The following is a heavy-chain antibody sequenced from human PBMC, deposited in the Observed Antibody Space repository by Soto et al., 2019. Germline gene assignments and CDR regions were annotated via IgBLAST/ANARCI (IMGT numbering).Heavy chain of an antibody. CDR2: ISGSGAIT. J-gene: IGHJ4*02. D-gene: IGHD3-10*01. Sequence: EVQLLESGGGLVQPGGSLRLSCVASGFTFKNYDMRWVRQAPGKGLEWVSGISGSGAITYYADSVRGRFTISGDNSKNTLYLQLNSLRAEDTAIYYCAKDRQFRSYYESAGHYNNWGQGTLVTVSS. CDR1: GFTFKNYD. CDR3: AKDRQFRSYYESAGHYNN. V-gene: IGHV3-23*01.